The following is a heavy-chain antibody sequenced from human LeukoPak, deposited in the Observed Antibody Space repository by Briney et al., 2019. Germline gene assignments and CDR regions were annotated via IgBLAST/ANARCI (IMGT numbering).Heavy chain of an antibody. CDR2: IYTSGST. Sequence: SETLSLTCSVSGASISDYYWSWIRQAPGKGLEWIGYIYTSGSTNYNPSLKSRVTISVDTSKNQFSLKLSSVTAADTAVYYCARGKGDYWGQGTLVTVSS. J-gene: IGHJ4*02. CDR3: ARGKGDY. V-gene: IGHV4-4*09. CDR1: GASISDYY.